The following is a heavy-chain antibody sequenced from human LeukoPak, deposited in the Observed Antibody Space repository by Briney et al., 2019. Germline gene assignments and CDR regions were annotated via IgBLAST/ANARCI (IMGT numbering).Heavy chain of an antibody. CDR1: GGSFSGYC. V-gene: IGHV4-34*01. D-gene: IGHD4-17*01. J-gene: IGHJ3*02. CDR3: ARGPRRGRAVTTSDAFDI. Sequence: SETLSLTCAVYGGSFSGYCWSWIRQPPGKGLGWMGEINHSESANYNPSLNSRVTISVDTSKNQFSLKLSSVTAADAAVYYCARGPRRGRAVTTSDAFDIWGQGTMVTVSS. CDR2: INHSESA.